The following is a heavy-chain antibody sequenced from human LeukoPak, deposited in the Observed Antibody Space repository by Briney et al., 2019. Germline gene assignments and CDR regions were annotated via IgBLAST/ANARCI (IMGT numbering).Heavy chain of an antibody. CDR2: IYYRVTS. V-gene: IGHV4-59*01. J-gene: IGHJ5*02. CDR1: GDSISTYY. CDR3: ARTGYSSGWYWFDP. Sequence: SETLSLTCTVSGDSISTYYWSWIRQPPGKGLEWIGYIYYRVTSDYNPSLKSRVTMSVDTSKNQFSLKLSSVTAADTAVYYCARTGYSSGWYWFDPWGQGTLVTVSS. D-gene: IGHD6-19*01.